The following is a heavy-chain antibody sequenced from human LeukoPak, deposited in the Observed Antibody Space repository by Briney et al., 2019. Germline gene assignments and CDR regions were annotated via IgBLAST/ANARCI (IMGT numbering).Heavy chain of an antibody. D-gene: IGHD3-9*01. CDR2: IYYSGST. CDR1: GGSISSSSYY. Sequence: PSETLSLTCTVSGGSISSSSYYWGWIRQPPGKGLEWIGSIYYSGSTYYNPSLKSRVTISVDTSKNQFSLKLSSVTAADTAVYYCARHAAEYYDILTGYSQIFDYWGQGTLVTVSS. V-gene: IGHV4-39*01. CDR3: ARHAAEYYDILTGYSQIFDY. J-gene: IGHJ4*02.